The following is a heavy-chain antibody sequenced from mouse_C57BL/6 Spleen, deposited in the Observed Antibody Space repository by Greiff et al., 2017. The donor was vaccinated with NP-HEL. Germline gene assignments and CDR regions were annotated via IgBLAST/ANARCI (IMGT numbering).Heavy chain of an antibody. J-gene: IGHJ3*01. CDR1: GYAFSSYW. CDR3: ARAGIYYGNYWFAY. D-gene: IGHD2-1*01. V-gene: IGHV1-80*01. Sequence: VQLQQSGAELVKPGASVKISCKASGYAFSSYWMNWVKQRPGKGLEWIGQIYPGDGDTNYNGKFKGKATLTADKSSSTAYMQLSSLTSEDSAVYFCARAGIYYGNYWFAYWGQGTLVTVSA. CDR2: IYPGDGDT.